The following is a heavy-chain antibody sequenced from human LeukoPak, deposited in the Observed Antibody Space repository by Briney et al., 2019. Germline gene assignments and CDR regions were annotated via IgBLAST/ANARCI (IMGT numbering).Heavy chain of an antibody. CDR3: ARGGSHFEY. CDR1: GYNFTNYW. Sequence: GESLKISCKGSGYNFTNYWIGWVRQMPGKGLEWMGIIYPGDSDVRYSPSFQGQVTISADKSINTAYLQRSSLKASDTAIYYCARGGSHFEYWGQGALVTVSS. D-gene: IGHD3-16*01. J-gene: IGHJ4*02. CDR2: IYPGDSDV. V-gene: IGHV5-51*01.